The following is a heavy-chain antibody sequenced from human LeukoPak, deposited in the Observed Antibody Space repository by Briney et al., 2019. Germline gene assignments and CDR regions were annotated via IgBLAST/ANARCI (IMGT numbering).Heavy chain of an antibody. CDR1: GFTFSSYSMN. CDR3: ARDGIAAVDFDY. CDR2: IYYSGST. V-gene: IGHV4-59*05. D-gene: IGHD6-13*01. J-gene: IGHJ4*02. Sequence: GSLRLSCAASGFTFSSYSMNWVRQAPGKGLEWIGSIYYSGSTYYNPSLKSRVTISVDTSKNQFSLKLRSVTAADTAVYYCARDGIAAVDFDYWGQGILVTVSS.